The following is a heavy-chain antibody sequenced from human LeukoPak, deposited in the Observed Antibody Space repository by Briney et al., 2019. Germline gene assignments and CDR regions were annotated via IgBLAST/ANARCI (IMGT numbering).Heavy chain of an antibody. CDR1: GGSISSYY. Sequence: SETLSLTCTVSGGSISSYYWSWIRQPPGKGLEWIGYIYYSGSTNYNPSLKSRVTISVDTSKNQFSLKLSSVTAADTAVYYCARTTEGGYTYNYFYYYYMDVWGKGTTVTISS. CDR2: IYYSGST. J-gene: IGHJ6*03. CDR3: ARTTEGGYTYNYFYYYYMDV. V-gene: IGHV4-59*01. D-gene: IGHD5-18*01.